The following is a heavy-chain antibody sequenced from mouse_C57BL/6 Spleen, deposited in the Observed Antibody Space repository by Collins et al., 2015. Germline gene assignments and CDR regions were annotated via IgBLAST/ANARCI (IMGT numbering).Heavy chain of an antibody. J-gene: IGHJ2*01. CDR3: ARSGNYDYFDY. CDR2: ISYSGST. Sequence: DVQLQESGPGLVKPSQSLSLTCTVTGYSITSDYAWNWIRQFPGNKLEWMGYISYSGSTSYNPSLKSRISITRDTSRNQFFLQLNSVTTEDTATYYCARSGNYDYFDYWGQGTTLTVSS. CDR1: GYSITSDYA. D-gene: IGHD2-1*01. V-gene: IGHV3-2*02.